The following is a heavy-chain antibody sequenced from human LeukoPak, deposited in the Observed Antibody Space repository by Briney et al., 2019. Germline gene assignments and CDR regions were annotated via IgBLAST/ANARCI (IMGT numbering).Heavy chain of an antibody. CDR1: GFTFSSYD. CDR2: IGTAGDP. J-gene: IGHJ6*04. D-gene: IGHD1-26*01. Sequence: GGSLRLSCAASGFTFSSYDMHWVRQATGKGLEWVSAIGTAGDPYYPGSVKGRFTISRENAKNSLYLQMNSLRAGGTAVYYCARGASPGGRYYYYGMDVWGKGTTVTVSS. CDR3: ARGASPGGRYYYYGMDV. V-gene: IGHV3-13*05.